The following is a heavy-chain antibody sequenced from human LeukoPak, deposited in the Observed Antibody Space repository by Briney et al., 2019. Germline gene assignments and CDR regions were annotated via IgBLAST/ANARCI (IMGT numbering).Heavy chain of an antibody. CDR3: ASLGRNGVELSSGY. Sequence: KPRGSLRLSCAASGFTFSSYSMNWVRQAPGKGLEWVSSISSSSSYIYYADSVKGRFTISRDNAKNSPYLQMNSLRAEDTAVYYCASLGRNGVELSSGYWGQGTLVTVSS. J-gene: IGHJ4*02. CDR1: GFTFSSYS. V-gene: IGHV3-21*01. D-gene: IGHD1-7*01. CDR2: ISSSSSYI.